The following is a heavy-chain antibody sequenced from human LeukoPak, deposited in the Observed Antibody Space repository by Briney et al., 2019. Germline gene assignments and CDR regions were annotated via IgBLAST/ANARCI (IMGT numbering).Heavy chain of an antibody. Sequence: SHTLSLTCTVSGGSISSGSYYWSWIRQPAGKGLEWIGRIYTSGSTNYNPSLKSRVTISVDTSKNQFSLKLSSVTAADTAVYYCAREWGHYDSSGYAYAFDIWGQGTMVTVSS. D-gene: IGHD3-22*01. J-gene: IGHJ3*02. CDR3: AREWGHYDSSGYAYAFDI. V-gene: IGHV4-61*02. CDR1: GGSISSGSYY. CDR2: IYTSGST.